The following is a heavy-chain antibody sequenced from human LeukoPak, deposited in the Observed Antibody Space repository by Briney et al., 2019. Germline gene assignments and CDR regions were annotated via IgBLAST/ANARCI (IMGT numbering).Heavy chain of an antibody. CDR2: ISGSGGST. D-gene: IGHD2/OR15-2a*01. J-gene: IGHJ4*02. V-gene: IGHV3-23*01. Sequence: GGSLRLSCAASGFTSSSYGMSWVRQAPGKGLEWVSAISGSGGSTYYADSVKGRFTISRDTSKNTLFLQMNSLRDEDTAMYYCAKGVSNWGNMDYWGQGTLVTVSS. CDR1: GFTSSSYG. CDR3: AKGVSNWGNMDY.